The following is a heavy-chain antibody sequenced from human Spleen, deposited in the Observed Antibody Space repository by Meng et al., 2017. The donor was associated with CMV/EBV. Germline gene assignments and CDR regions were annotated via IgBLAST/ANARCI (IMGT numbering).Heavy chain of an antibody. V-gene: IGHV3-23*01. CDR1: GFTFRSYA. D-gene: IGHD3-3*01. CDR2: IRGSGGGT. J-gene: IGHJ6*02. CDR3: AKHFFWGATGGTVSTISLRYGMDV. Sequence: GESLKISCAASGFTFRSYAMSWVRQAPGKGLEWVSGIRGSGGGTYYADSVKGRFTISRDNSKNTLYLQMNSLRAEDTAVYYCAKHFFWGATGGTVSTISLRYGMDVWGQGTTVTVSS.